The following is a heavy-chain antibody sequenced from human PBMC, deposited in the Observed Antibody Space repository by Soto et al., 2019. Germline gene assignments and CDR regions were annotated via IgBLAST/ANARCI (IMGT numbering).Heavy chain of an antibody. CDR1: GGSFSNFG. D-gene: IGHD3-10*01. CDR2: IVPVFGRP. Sequence: SVKVSCKASGGSFSNFGISWVRQAPGQGLEWMGGIVPVFGRPNYAQRFQGRVTITADESTSTAYMELSSLRSEDTAVYYCARPPMVRGVYDAFDIWGQGTMVTVSS. CDR3: ARPPMVRGVYDAFDI. J-gene: IGHJ3*02. V-gene: IGHV1-69*13.